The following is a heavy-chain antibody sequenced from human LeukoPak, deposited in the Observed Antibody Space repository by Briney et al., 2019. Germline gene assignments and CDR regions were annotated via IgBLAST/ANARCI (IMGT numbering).Heavy chain of an antibody. J-gene: IGHJ3*02. CDR2: IYYSGST. CDR3: ARPGTASDNDAFDI. Sequence: SETLSLTCTVSGGSISSGDYYWSWIRQPPGKGLEWTGYIYYSGSTYYNPSLKSRVTISVDTSKNQFSLKLSSVTAADTAVYYCARPGTASDNDAFDIWGQGTMVTVSS. D-gene: IGHD2-21*01. CDR1: GGSISSGDYY. V-gene: IGHV4-30-4*08.